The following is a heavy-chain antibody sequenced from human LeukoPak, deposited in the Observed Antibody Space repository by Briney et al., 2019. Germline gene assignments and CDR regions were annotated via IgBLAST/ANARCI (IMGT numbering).Heavy chain of an antibody. D-gene: IGHD6-6*01. CDR2: ISSSSTI. CDR1: GFTFSSYS. CDR3: ARKYSSSSFYYYYMDV. Sequence: GGSLRLSCAASGFTFSSYSMNWVRQAPGKGLEWVSYISSSSTIYYADSVKGRFTISRDNAKNSLYLQMNSLRAEDTAVYYCARKYSSSSFYYYYMDVWGKGTTVTVSS. V-gene: IGHV3-48*01. J-gene: IGHJ6*03.